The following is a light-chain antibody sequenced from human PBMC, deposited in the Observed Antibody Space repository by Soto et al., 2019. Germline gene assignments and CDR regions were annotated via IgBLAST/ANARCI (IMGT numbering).Light chain of an antibody. CDR2: STT. Sequence: QAVVTQEPSLTVSPGGTVTLTCASSTGPVTSDYYPNWFQQKPGQAPRALIYSTTKKHSWTPARFSGSLLGGKAALTLSGVQPEDEADYYCASYTSSNTLEGVVFGGGTKLTVL. V-gene: IGLV7-43*01. CDR1: TGPVTSDYY. CDR3: ASYTSSNTLEGVV. J-gene: IGLJ2*01.